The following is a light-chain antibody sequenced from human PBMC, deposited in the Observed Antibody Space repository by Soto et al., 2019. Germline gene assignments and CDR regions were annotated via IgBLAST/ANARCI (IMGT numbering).Light chain of an antibody. CDR3: SSYTSSSLYV. J-gene: IGLJ1*01. CDR2: DVS. V-gene: IGLV2-14*01. CDR1: SSDVGGYNY. Sequence: QSALTQPASVSGSPGQSITISCTGTSSDVGGYNYVSWYQQHPGNAPKLMIYDVSNRPSGVSNRFSGSKSGNTASLTISGLQAEDEADYSCSSYTSSSLYVFGTGTKLTVL.